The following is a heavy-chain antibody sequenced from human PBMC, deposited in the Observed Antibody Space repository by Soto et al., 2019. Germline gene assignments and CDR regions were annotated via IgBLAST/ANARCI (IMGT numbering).Heavy chain of an antibody. CDR1: GYSFTSYW. D-gene: IGHD3-16*01. CDR2: IYPGDSDT. Sequence: GESLKISCKGSGYSFTSYWIAWVRQMPGKGLEWMGIIYPGDSDTRYSPSFQGQVTMSADKSITTAYLQWSSLKASDTAIYYCARFGGAALSDNWFDFWGQGTLVTVS. CDR3: ARFGGAALSDNWFDF. J-gene: IGHJ5*01. V-gene: IGHV5-51*01.